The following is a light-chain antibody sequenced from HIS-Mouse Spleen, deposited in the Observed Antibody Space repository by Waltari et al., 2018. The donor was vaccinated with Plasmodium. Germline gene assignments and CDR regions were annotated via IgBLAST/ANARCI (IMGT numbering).Light chain of an antibody. CDR1: ALQKKY. CDR2: EDS. V-gene: IGLV3-10*01. Sequence: SYELTQPPSVSVYPGQTARINLSGDALQKKYAYWYQQKSGQAPVLVIYEDSKRPSGIPERFAGSSSGTMATLTISGAQVEDEADYYCYSTDSSGNHRVFGGGTKLTVL. J-gene: IGLJ3*02. CDR3: YSTDSSGNHRV.